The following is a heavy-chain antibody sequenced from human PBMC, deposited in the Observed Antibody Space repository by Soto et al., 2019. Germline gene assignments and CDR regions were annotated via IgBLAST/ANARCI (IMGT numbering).Heavy chain of an antibody. CDR3: ARMHLWTTVTTLHYYYYMDV. CDR2: IYYSGST. V-gene: IGHV4-31*03. D-gene: IGHD4-4*01. CDR1: GGSISSGGYY. J-gene: IGHJ6*03. Sequence: SETLSLTCTVSGGSISSGGYYWSWIRQHPGKGLEWIGYIYYSGSTYYNPSLKSRVTISVDTSKNQFSLKLSSVTAADTAVYYCARMHLWTTVTTLHYYYYMDVWGKGTTVTVSS.